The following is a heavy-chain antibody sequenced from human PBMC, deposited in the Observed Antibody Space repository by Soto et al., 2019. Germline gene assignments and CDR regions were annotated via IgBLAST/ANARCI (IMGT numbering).Heavy chain of an antibody. V-gene: IGHV4-31*03. D-gene: IGHD2-15*01. CDR1: GGSISSGGYY. CDR3: ARVRYCSGGSCYPRFDP. Sequence: SETLSLTCTVSGGSISSGGYYWSWIRPHPGKGLEWIGYIYYSGSTYYNPSLKSRVTISVDTSKNQFSLKLSSVTAADTAVYYCARVRYCSGGSCYPRFDPWGQGTLVTVSS. CDR2: IYYSGST. J-gene: IGHJ5*02.